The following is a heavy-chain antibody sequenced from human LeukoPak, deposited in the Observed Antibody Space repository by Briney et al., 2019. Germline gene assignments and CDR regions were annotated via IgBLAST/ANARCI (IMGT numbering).Heavy chain of an antibody. Sequence: GGSLRLSCTASGFTFSSFWMTWVRQAPGKGLEWVANIEGDGSQQFYVDSVKGRFTISRDNAKNSLYLQMNSLRAEDTAFYHCARGTHYYDSIGYDHWGQGTLVTVSS. V-gene: IGHV3-7*03. CDR1: GFTFSSFW. CDR2: IEGDGSQQ. D-gene: IGHD3-22*01. CDR3: ARGTHYYDSIGYDH. J-gene: IGHJ5*02.